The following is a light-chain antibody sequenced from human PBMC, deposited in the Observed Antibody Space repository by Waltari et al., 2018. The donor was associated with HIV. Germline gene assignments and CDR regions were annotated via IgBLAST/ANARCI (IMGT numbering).Light chain of an antibody. Sequence: NFMLTQPHSVSESPGKTVTISCTRSSGSIASNYVQWYQQRPGSAPTTVIYEDNQRPSGLPYRFSGSSDSSSNSASLTISGLKTEDEADYYCQSYDSSNPWVFGGGTKLTVL. V-gene: IGLV6-57*04. CDR3: QSYDSSNPWV. CDR2: EDN. J-gene: IGLJ3*02. CDR1: SGSIASNY.